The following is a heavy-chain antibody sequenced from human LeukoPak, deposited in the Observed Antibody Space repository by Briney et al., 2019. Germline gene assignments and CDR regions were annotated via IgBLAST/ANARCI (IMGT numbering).Heavy chain of an antibody. Sequence: SGGSLRLSCAASGFTFSNYEMNWVRQAPGEGLEWVSYISSSGSSTFYAHSMKGRFTISRDNADNSLYLQMNSLTDEDTAVYYCAKHPGDFTGIVNYYYMDVWGKGTTVTVSS. D-gene: IGHD1-26*01. CDR2: ISSSGSST. CDR1: GFTFSNYE. V-gene: IGHV3-48*03. J-gene: IGHJ6*03. CDR3: AKHPGDFTGIVNYYYMDV.